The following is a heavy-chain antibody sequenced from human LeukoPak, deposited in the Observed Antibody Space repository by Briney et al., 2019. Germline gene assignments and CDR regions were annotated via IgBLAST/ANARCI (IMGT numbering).Heavy chain of an antibody. CDR1: GFSFSSYG. Sequence: PGRSLRLSCAASGFSFSSYGMHWVRQAPGKGLERVAVISYDGSNKYYADSVKGRFTISRDNSKNTLYLQMNSLRAEDTAVYYCAKHHDYWGQGTLVTVSS. V-gene: IGHV3-30*18. CDR3: AKHHDY. J-gene: IGHJ4*02. CDR2: ISYDGSNK.